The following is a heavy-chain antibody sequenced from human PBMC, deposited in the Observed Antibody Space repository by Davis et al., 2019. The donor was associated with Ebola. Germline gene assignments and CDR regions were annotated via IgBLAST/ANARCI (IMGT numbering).Heavy chain of an antibody. CDR3: ARGVEGILRPRDI. CDR2: INHSGST. CDR1: GGSFSGYH. Sequence: MPSETLSLTCAVYGGSFSGYHWSWIRQPPGKGLEWIGEINHSGSTNYNPSLKSRVTIAVDTSKNHFSLKPSSVTAADTAVYYCARGVEGILRPRDIWGQGTMVTVSS. D-gene: IGHD1-14*01. J-gene: IGHJ3*02. V-gene: IGHV4-34*01.